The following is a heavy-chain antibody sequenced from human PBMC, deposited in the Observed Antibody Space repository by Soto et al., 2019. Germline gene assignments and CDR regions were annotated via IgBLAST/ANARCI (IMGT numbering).Heavy chain of an antibody. J-gene: IGHJ5*02. Sequence: ASVKVSCKASGYPFTVYYIHWVRQAPGQGLEWMGWIDSNSGGPHYAQRFQGRVTMTRDTSIGTAYMELSGLTSDVTAVYYCAREVALGSGKWFDPCGQGTLVTVSS. V-gene: IGHV1-2*02. D-gene: IGHD2-15*01. CDR3: AREVALGSGKWFDP. CDR1: GYPFTVYY. CDR2: IDSNSGGP.